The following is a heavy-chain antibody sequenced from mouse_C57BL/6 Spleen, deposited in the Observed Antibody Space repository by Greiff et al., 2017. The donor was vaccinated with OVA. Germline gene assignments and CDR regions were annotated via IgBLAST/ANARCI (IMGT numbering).Heavy chain of an antibody. Sequence: QVQLQQSGAELVKPGASVKISCKASGYAFSSYWMNWGKQRPGKGLEGIGQIYPGDGDTNYNGKFKGKATLTADKSSSTAYMQLSSLTSEDSAVYFCARYGSTYYYAMDYWGQGTSVTVSS. D-gene: IGHD1-1*01. V-gene: IGHV1-80*01. J-gene: IGHJ4*01. CDR1: GYAFSSYW. CDR3: ARYGSTYYYAMDY. CDR2: IYPGDGDT.